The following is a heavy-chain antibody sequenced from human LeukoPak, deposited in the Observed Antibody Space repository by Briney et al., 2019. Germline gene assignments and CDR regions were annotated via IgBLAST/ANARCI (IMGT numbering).Heavy chain of an antibody. V-gene: IGHV4-34*01. D-gene: IGHD6-6*01. CDR1: GGSFSGYY. CDR2: INHSGST. Sequence: SETLSLTCAVYGGSFSGYYWSWIRQPPGKGLEWIGEINHSGSTNYNPSLKSRVTISVDTSKNQFSLKLSSVTAADTAVYYCARGCLQHSSSSSRNWFDPWGQGTLVTVSS. CDR3: ARGCLQHSSSSSRNWFDP. J-gene: IGHJ5*02.